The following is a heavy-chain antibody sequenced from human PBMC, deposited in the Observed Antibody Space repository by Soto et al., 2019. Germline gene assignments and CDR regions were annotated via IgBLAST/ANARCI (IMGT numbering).Heavy chain of an antibody. CDR1: GYTFTGYY. CDR3: ARGGLAGTYYYYGMDV. CDR2: INPNSGGT. J-gene: IGHJ6*02. D-gene: IGHD1-1*01. V-gene: IGHV1-2*04. Sequence: GASVKVSCKASGYTFTGYYMHWVRQAPGQGLEWMGWINPNSGGTNYAQKFQGWVTMTRDTSISTAYMELSRLRSDDTAVYYCARGGLAGTYYYYGMDVWGQGTTVTVPS.